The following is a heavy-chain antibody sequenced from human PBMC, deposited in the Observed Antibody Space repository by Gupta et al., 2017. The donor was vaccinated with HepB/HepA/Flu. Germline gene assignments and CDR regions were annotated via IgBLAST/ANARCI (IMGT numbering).Heavy chain of an antibody. J-gene: IGHJ6*03. CDR1: GFTFSSHA. CDR2: ITATGYVT. D-gene: IGHD2-8*02. CDR3: VKDGHETHWYYYMDV. V-gene: IGHV3-23*01. Sequence: LESGGGLVQPGGSLRLSCAASGFTFSSHAMTWVRQAPGRGLQWVSTITATGYVTFYADSVQGRFSISRDNSKNMLYLHMNSLRDEDTATFYCVKDGHETHWYYYMDVWGTGTTVTVSS.